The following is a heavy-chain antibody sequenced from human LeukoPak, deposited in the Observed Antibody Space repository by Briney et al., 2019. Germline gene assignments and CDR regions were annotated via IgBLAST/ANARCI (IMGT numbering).Heavy chain of an antibody. J-gene: IGHJ5*02. CDR2: IYYSGST. V-gene: IGHV4-39*01. CDR1: GGSISSSSYY. CDR3: ARHDHPTRLLTGFDP. D-gene: IGHD2-21*02. Sequence: SETLSLTCTVSGGSISSSSYYWGWIRQPPGKGLEWIGRIYYSGSTYYNPSLKSRVTISVDTSKNQFSLKLSSVTAADTAVYYCARHDHPTRLLTGFDPWGQGTLVTVSS.